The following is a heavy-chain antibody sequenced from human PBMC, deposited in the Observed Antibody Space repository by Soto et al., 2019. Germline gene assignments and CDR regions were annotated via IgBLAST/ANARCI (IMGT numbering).Heavy chain of an antibody. CDR3: ARGLALIAVAGTYYFAY. D-gene: IGHD6-19*01. Sequence: ASVKVSCKASGYTFTSYGISWVRQAPGQGLEWMGWISAYNGNTNYAQKLQGRVTMTTDTSTSTAYMELRSLRSDDTAVYYCARGLALIAVAGTYYFAYCGQRTPVTVSS. V-gene: IGHV1-18*01. CDR2: ISAYNGNT. J-gene: IGHJ4*02. CDR1: GYTFTSYG.